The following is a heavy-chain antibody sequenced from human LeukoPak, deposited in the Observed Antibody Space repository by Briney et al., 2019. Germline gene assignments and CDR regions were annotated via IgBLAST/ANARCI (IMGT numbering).Heavy chain of an antibody. Sequence: ASVKVSCKVSGYTLTELSMHWVRQAPGKGLEWMGGFDPEDGETIYAQKFQGRVTMTEDTSTDTAYMELSSPRSEDTAVYYCATFFLGRRGEFDHWGQGTLVTVSS. CDR1: GYTLTELS. CDR3: ATFFLGRRGEFDH. V-gene: IGHV1-24*01. CDR2: FDPEDGET. D-gene: IGHD3-10*01. J-gene: IGHJ4*02.